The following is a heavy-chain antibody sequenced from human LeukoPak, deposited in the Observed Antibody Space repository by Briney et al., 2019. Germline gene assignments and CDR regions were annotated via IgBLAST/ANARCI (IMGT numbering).Heavy chain of an antibody. V-gene: IGHV3-66*04. CDR2: IYSGGST. CDR1: GFTFSSYS. D-gene: IGHD4-17*01. Sequence: GGSLRLSCAASGFTFSSYSMNWVRQAPGKGLEWVSVIYSGGSTYYADSVKGRFTISRDNSKNTLYLQMNSLRAEDTAVYYCARHPSSTVTRDYWGQGTLVTVSS. CDR3: ARHPSSTVTRDY. J-gene: IGHJ4*02.